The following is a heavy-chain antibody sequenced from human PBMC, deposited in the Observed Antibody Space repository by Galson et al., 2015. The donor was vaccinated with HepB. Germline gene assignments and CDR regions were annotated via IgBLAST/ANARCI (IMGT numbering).Heavy chain of an antibody. V-gene: IGHV1-24*01. CDR1: GYTLTELS. Sequence: SVKVSCKVSGYTLTELSMHWVRQAPGKGLEWMGGFDPEDGETIYAQKFQGRVTMTEDTSTDTAYMELSSLRSEDTAVYYCATDLYSSGCFDYWGQGTLVTVSS. J-gene: IGHJ4*02. CDR3: ATDLYSSGCFDY. D-gene: IGHD6-19*01. CDR2: FDPEDGET.